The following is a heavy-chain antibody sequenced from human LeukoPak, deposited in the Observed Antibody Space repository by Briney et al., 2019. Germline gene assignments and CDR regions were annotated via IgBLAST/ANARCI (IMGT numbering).Heavy chain of an antibody. CDR1: GYTFTGYY. CDR3: ACEPAAMAEVDYYYGMDV. D-gene: IGHD2-2*01. V-gene: IGHV1-2*02. CDR2: INPNSGGT. J-gene: IGHJ6*02. Sequence: GASVKVSCKASGYTFTGYYMHWVRQAPGQGLEWMGWINPNSGGTNYAQKFRGRVTMTRDTSISTAYMELSRLRSDDTAVYYCACEPAAMAEVDYYYGMDVWGQGTTVTVSS.